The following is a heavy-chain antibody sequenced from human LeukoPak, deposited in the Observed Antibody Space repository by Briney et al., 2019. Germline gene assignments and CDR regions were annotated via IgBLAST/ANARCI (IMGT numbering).Heavy chain of an antibody. CDR3: ARERGSGSYMFDY. Sequence: PSETLSLTCTVSGGSISSYYWSWIRQPPGKGLEWIGYIYYSGSTNYNPSLKSRVTISVDTSKNQFSLKLSSVTAADTAVYYCARERGSGSYMFDYWGQGTLVTVSS. CDR2: IYYSGST. CDR1: GGSISSYY. V-gene: IGHV4-59*01. J-gene: IGHJ4*02. D-gene: IGHD3-10*01.